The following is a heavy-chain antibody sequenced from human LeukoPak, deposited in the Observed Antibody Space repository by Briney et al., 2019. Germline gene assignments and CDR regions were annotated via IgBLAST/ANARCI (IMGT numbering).Heavy chain of an antibody. CDR1: GFTFSSYA. D-gene: IGHD1-26*01. CDR2: ISGSGGST. J-gene: IGHJ4*02. V-gene: IGHV3-23*01. CDR3: AKPTRGSGSFLIEY. Sequence: GGSLRLSCAASGFTFSSYAMSWVRQAPGKGLEWVSAISGSGGSTYYADSVKGRFTISRDNSKNTLYLEMNSLRAEDTAVYYCAKPTRGSGSFLIEYWGQGTLVTVSS.